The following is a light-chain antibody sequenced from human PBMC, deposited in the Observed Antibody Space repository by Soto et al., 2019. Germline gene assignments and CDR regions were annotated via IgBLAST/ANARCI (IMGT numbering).Light chain of an antibody. V-gene: IGKV3-11*01. J-gene: IGKJ2*01. CDR3: QQRSDWPYT. CDR1: RSVSSY. CDR2: DAS. Sequence: EIVLTQSPATLSLSPGERATLSCRASRSVSSYLAWYQQEPGQAPRLLIYDASNRATGIPARFSGSGSGTDFTLTISSLEPADFAVYYCQQRSDWPYTFGQGTKLDIK.